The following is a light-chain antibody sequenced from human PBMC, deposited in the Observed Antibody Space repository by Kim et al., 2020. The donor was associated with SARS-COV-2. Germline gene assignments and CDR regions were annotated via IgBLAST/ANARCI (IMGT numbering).Light chain of an antibody. CDR2: RDN. J-gene: IGLJ3*02. Sequence: QRFTISWSGFSSSIDNNYVYWYQHLPGTAPQLRIYRDNQRPSAVPDRFSGSKSGSSASLAISGLRSEDEAVYYCSSWDDSMSGNWVFGGGTQLTVL. CDR1: SSSIDNNY. V-gene: IGLV1-47*01. CDR3: SSWDDSMSGNWV.